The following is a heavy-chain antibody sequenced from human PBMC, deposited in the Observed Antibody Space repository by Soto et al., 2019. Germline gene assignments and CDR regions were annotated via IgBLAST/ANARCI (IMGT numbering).Heavy chain of an antibody. V-gene: IGHV1-69*08. Sequence: QVQLVQSGAEVKKPGSSVKVSCKASGGTFSSYTISWVRQAPGQGLEWMGRIIPILGIANYAQKFQGRVTITADKSTSTAYMELSSLRSEDTAVYYCARDPSDYYGSGSYPDYWGQRTLVTVSS. J-gene: IGHJ4*02. CDR3: ARDPSDYYGSGSYPDY. CDR2: IIPILGIA. CDR1: GGTFSSYT. D-gene: IGHD3-10*01.